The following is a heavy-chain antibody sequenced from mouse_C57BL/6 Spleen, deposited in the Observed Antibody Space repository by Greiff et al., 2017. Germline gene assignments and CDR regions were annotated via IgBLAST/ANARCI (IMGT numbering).Heavy chain of an antibody. Sequence: QVQLQQSGAELVKPGASVKISCKASGYAFSSYWMNWVKQRPGKGLEWIGQIYPGDGDTNYNGKFKGKATLTADKSSSTAYMQLSSLTSEDSAVYFCAREGEYYGSSYRYFDVWGTGTTVTVSS. D-gene: IGHD1-1*01. CDR3: AREGEYYGSSYRYFDV. CDR2: IYPGDGDT. V-gene: IGHV1-80*01. J-gene: IGHJ1*03. CDR1: GYAFSSYW.